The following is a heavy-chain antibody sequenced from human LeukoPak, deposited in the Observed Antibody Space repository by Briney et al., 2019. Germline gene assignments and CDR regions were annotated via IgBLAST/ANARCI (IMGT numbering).Heavy chain of an antibody. CDR3: ARERGDYDSDNWFDS. D-gene: IGHD4-17*01. Sequence: SGTLSLTCTVSGASIGSYFWSWIRQPPGKGLEWIGYIYYGGGTNYNPSFESRITISVDTSKNRISLNLTSVTASDTAIYYCARERGDYDSDNWFDSWGQGTLVTVSS. CDR1: GASIGSYF. CDR2: IYYGGGT. J-gene: IGHJ5*01. V-gene: IGHV4-59*01.